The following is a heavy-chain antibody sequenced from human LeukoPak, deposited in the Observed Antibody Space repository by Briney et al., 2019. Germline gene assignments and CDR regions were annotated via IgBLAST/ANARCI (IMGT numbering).Heavy chain of an antibody. J-gene: IGHJ4*02. CDR3: AKEASSSGSYFHY. CDR1: GINFNSYT. CDR2: ISGTVIST. Sequence: GGSLRLSCAASGINFNSYTVNWVRQTPGKGLEWVSGISGTVISTYYAGSVKGRFTISRDNSKNTLYLQMNSLRAEDTAIYYCAKEASSSGSYFHYWGQGTLVTVSS. V-gene: IGHV3-23*01. D-gene: IGHD6-19*01.